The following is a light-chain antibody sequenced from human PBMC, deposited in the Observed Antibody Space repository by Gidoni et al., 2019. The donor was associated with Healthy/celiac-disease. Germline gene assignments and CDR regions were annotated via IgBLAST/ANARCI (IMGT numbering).Light chain of an antibody. CDR2: WAS. V-gene: IGKV4-1*01. CDR1: QSVLYSSNNKNY. CDR3: QQYYSTPWT. Sequence: IVMTQPPDSLAVSLAERATINCKSSQSVLYSSNNKNYLAWYQQKPGQPPKLLIYWASTRESGVPDRFSGSGSGTDFTLTISSLQAEDVAVYYCQQYYSTPWTFGQGTKVEIK. J-gene: IGKJ1*01.